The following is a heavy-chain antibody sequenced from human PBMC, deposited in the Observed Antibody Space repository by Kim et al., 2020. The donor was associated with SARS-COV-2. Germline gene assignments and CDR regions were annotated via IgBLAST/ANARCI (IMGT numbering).Heavy chain of an antibody. J-gene: IGHJ4*02. D-gene: IGHD6-19*01. CDR3: ARGPGIAVAGLDY. CDR2: IGTAGDT. CDR1: GFTFSSYD. Sequence: GGSLRLSCAASGFTFSSYDMHWVRQATGKGLEWVSAIGTAGDTYYPGSVKGRFTISRENAKNSLYLQMNSLRAGDTAVYYCARGPGIAVAGLDYWGQGTLVTVSS. V-gene: IGHV3-13*04.